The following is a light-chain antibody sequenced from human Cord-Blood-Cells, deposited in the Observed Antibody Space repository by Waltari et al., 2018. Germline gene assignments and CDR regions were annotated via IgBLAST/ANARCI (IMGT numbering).Light chain of an antibody. J-gene: IGKJ5*01. CDR2: GAS. CDR3: QQYNNWPIT. CDR1: QSVSSN. V-gene: IGKV3-15*01. Sequence: EIVMTQSPATLSVSPGERDTLSCRASQSVSSNLAWYQQKPGKAPRLLIYGASTRATGIPARFSGSGSGTEFTLTISSLQSEDFAVYYCQQYNNWPITFGQGTRLEIK.